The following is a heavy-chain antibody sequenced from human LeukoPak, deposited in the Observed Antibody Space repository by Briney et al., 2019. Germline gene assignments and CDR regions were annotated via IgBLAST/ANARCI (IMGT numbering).Heavy chain of an antibody. J-gene: IGHJ4*02. CDR2: IVVGSGNT. Sequence: GTSAKVSCKASGFTFTSSAVQWVRQARGQRLEWIGWIVVGSGNTNYAQKFQERVTITRDMSTSTAYMELSSLRSEDTAVYYCAASPDYYDSSGYSYYFDYWGQGTLVTVSS. V-gene: IGHV1-58*01. CDR3: AASPDYYDSSGYSYYFDY. CDR1: GFTFTSSA. D-gene: IGHD3-22*01.